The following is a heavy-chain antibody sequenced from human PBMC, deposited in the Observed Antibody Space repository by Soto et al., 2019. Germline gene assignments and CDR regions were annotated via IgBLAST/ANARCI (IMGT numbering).Heavy chain of an antibody. J-gene: IGHJ4*02. Sequence: SETLSLTCTVSGGSISNYYWSWIRQSPGKGLEWMGYIHYRGSTNYNPSLESRVTISADTSKNQFSLKLSSVTAADTALYYCAREIEYSGYFDYWGQGTLVTVSS. CDR2: IHYRGST. D-gene: IGHD1-26*01. CDR3: AREIEYSGYFDY. CDR1: GGSISNYY. V-gene: IGHV4-59*01.